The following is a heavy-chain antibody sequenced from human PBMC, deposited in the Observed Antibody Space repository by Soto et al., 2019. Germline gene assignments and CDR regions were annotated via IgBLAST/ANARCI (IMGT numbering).Heavy chain of an antibody. CDR2: IDPSDSYT. CDR1: GYSFTSYW. CDR3: ARHLRGTSEYYYYYGMDV. Sequence: PGESLKISCKGSGYSFTSYWISWVRQMPGKGLEWMGRIDPSDSYTNYSPSFQGHVTISADKSISTAYLQWSSLKASDTAMYYCARHLRGTSEYYYYYGMDVWGQGKKVTVSS. V-gene: IGHV5-10-1*01. J-gene: IGHJ6*02. D-gene: IGHD6-6*01.